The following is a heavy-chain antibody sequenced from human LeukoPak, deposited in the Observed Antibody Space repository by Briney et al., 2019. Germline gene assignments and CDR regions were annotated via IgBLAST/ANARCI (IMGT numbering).Heavy chain of an antibody. V-gene: IGHV3-23*01. J-gene: IGHJ4*02. Sequence: QPGGSLRLSCAASGFTFSSYAMSWVRQAPGKGLEWVSAISGSGGSTYYADSVKGRFTISRDNSKNTLYLQMNSLRAEDTAIYYRAKSRGIYDTSGWRTFDYWGQGTLVTVSS. CDR2: ISGSGGST. CDR3: AKSRGIYDTSGWRTFDY. D-gene: IGHD6-19*01. CDR1: GFTFSSYA.